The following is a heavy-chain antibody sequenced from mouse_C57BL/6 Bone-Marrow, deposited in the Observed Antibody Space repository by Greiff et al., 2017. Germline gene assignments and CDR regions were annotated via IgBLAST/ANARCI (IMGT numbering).Heavy chain of an antibody. V-gene: IGHV1-69*01. Sequence: QVQLQQPGAELVMPGASVKLSCKASGYTFTSYWMHWVKQRPGQGLEWIGEIDPSDSYTNYNQKFKGKSTLTVDKSSSTAYMQLSSLTSEDSAVYYCARRRYGNLNFDYWGQGTTLTVSS. CDR3: ARRRYGNLNFDY. CDR2: IDPSDSYT. J-gene: IGHJ2*01. D-gene: IGHD2-10*02. CDR1: GYTFTSYW.